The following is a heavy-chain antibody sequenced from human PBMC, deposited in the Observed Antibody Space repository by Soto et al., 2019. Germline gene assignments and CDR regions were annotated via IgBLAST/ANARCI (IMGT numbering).Heavy chain of an antibody. CDR2: IYYSART. V-gene: IGHV4-30-4*01. CDR3: ARHVVYRQSSAELDY. CDR1: GGSFSSGDYY. Sequence: SETLSLTCTVSGGSFSSGDYYWSWIRQSPGKGLEWIGYIYYSARTHYNPSLRSRVTISLDTSKNQFSLKLSSVTAADTAVYYCARHVVYRQSSAELDYWGQGTPVTVSS. D-gene: IGHD3-10*01. J-gene: IGHJ4*02.